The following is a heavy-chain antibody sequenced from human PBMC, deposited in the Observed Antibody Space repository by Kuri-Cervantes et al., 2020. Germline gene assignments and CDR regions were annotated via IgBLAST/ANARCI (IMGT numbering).Heavy chain of an antibody. J-gene: IGHJ4*02. CDR2: IKEDGSEK. CDR1: EFTFGSYA. CDR3: ESFGGSSAHFDY. D-gene: IGHD3-10*01. Sequence: AESLRLSCAASEFTFGSYAMTWIRQAPGKGLEWVVSIKEDGSEKYYVDPVKGRFTISRDNAENSMQLQMNSLRAEDTAVYYSESFGGSSAHFDYWGQGTLVTVSS. V-gene: IGHV3-7*01.